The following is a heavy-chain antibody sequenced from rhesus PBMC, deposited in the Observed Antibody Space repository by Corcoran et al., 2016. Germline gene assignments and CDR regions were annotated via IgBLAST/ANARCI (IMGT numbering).Heavy chain of an antibody. V-gene: IGHV3-16*01. CDR3: TSGGYSSGWPFDY. CDR1: GFTFSNYW. CDR2: IKNKAEGGTA. D-gene: IGHD6-31*01. J-gene: IGHJ4*01. Sequence: EVQLVESGGGLVQPGGSLRLSCAASGFTFSNYWMNWVRQAPGKGLDWVGRIKNKAEGGTAAYAESVKGRFTISRDDSKNTLDLKMNSLKTDDTAVYYCTSGGYSSGWPFDYWGQGVLVTVSS.